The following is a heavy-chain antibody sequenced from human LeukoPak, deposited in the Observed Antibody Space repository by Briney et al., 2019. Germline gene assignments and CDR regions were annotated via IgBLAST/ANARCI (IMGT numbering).Heavy chain of an antibody. Sequence: GGSLRLSCAASGFTFSSYARSWVRQAPGKGLEWVSAISGSGGSTYYADSVKGRFTISRDNSKNTLYLQMNSLRAEDTAVYYCAKTLSGTYYYYYGMDVWGQGTTVTVSS. CDR2: ISGSGGST. V-gene: IGHV3-23*01. J-gene: IGHJ6*02. CDR1: GFTFSSYA. D-gene: IGHD6-13*01. CDR3: AKTLSGTYYYYYGMDV.